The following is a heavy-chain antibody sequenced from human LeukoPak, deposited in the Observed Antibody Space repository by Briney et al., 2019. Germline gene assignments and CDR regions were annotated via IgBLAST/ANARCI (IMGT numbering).Heavy chain of an antibody. J-gene: IGHJ4*02. V-gene: IGHV4-59*01. CDR1: GDSISSYY. D-gene: IGHD5-12*01. Sequence: KASETLSLTCTVSGDSISSYYWSWIRQPPGKGLEWIGYIYYSGSTNYNPSPKSRVTISVDTSKNQFSLKLSSVTAADTAVYYCARGESRDGYNHDYWGQGTLVTVSS. CDR3: ARGESRDGYNHDY. CDR2: IYYSGST.